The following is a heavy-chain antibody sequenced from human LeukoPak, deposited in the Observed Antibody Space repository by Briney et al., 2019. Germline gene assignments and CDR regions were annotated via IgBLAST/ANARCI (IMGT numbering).Heavy chain of an antibody. Sequence: GGSLRLSCAASGVTFSSNAMSWVRQAPGKGLEWVSSISSSGGSTYYADSVKGRFTISRDNSKNTLYLQMNRLRVEDTAVYHCAKDRDYGDYPSAYYYYMDVWGKGTTVTVSS. D-gene: IGHD4-17*01. CDR2: ISSSGGST. CDR3: AKDRDYGDYPSAYYYYMDV. CDR1: GVTFSSNA. V-gene: IGHV3-23*01. J-gene: IGHJ6*03.